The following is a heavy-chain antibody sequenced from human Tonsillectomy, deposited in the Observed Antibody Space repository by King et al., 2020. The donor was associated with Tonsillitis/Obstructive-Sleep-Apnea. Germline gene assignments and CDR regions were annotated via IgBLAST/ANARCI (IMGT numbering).Heavy chain of an antibody. V-gene: IGHV5-10-1*01. CDR2: IDPSDSYT. D-gene: IGHD2-2*01. CDR1: GYSFTSYW. CDR3: ARQVISSTSLYYYYMDV. Sequence: VQLVESGAEVKKPGESLRISCKGSGYSFTSYWISWVRQMPGKGLEWMGRIDPSDSYTNYSPSFQGHVTISADKSISTAYLQWSSLKASDTAMYYCARQVISSTSLYYYYMDVWGKGTTVTVSS. J-gene: IGHJ6*03.